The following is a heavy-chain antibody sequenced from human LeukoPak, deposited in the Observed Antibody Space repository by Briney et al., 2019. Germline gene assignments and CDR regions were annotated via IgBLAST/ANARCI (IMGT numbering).Heavy chain of an antibody. CDR3: AREIAVAGPNAFDI. J-gene: IGHJ3*02. Sequence: GGPLRLSCAASGFTVSSNYMSWVRQAPGKGLEWVSVIYSGGSTYYADSVKGRFTISRHNSKNTLYLQMNSLRAEDTAVYYCAREIAVAGPNAFDIWGQGTMVTVSS. CDR1: GFTVSSNY. D-gene: IGHD6-19*01. CDR2: IYSGGST. V-gene: IGHV3-53*04.